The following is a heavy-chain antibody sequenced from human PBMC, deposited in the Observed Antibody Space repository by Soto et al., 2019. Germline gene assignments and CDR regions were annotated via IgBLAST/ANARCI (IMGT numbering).Heavy chain of an antibody. CDR1: GGSFSGYY. CDR2: INHSGST. CDR3: ASGEIVVVPAARKTPFVY. D-gene: IGHD2-2*01. Sequence: SETLSLTCAVYGGSFSGYYWSWIRQPPGKGLEWIGEINHSGSTNYNPSLKSRVTISVDTSKNQFSLKLSSVTAADTAVYYCASGEIVVVPAARKTPFVYWGQGILVTVAP. V-gene: IGHV4-34*01. J-gene: IGHJ4*02.